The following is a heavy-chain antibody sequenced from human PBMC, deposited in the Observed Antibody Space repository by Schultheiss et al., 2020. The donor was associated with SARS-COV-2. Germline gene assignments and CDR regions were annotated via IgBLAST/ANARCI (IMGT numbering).Heavy chain of an antibody. J-gene: IGHJ4*02. D-gene: IGHD6-19*01. CDR3: ARVRSIRSSGWYPVLY. Sequence: GESLKISCKGSGYTFTDYDINWVRQATGQGLEWMGWMNPNSGNTGYAQKFQGRVTMTRNTSISTAYMELSSLRSEDTAVYYCARVRSIRSSGWYPVLYWGQGTLVTVSS. CDR2: MNPNSGNT. CDR1: GYTFTDYD. V-gene: IGHV1-8*02.